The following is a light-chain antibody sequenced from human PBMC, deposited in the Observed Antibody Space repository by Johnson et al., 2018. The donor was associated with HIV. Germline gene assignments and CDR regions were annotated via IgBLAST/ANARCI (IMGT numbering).Light chain of an antibody. J-gene: IGLJ1*01. CDR3: GTWDGGLSIYV. CDR1: SSNIGNNY. Sequence: QSVLTQPPSMSAAPGQKVTISCSGSSSNIGNNYVSWYQQLPGTAPTLLIYDNDKRPSGIPDRFSASKSDTSATLGITGLQTGDEANYYCGTWDGGLSIYVFGTGTEVTVL. CDR2: DND. V-gene: IGLV1-51*01.